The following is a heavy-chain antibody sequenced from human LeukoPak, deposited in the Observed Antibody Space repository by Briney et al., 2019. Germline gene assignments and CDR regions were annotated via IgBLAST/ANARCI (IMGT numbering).Heavy chain of an antibody. J-gene: IGHJ4*02. Sequence: KPSQTLSLTCIVSGGSISSGGYYWSWIRQHPVKGLEWIGYIYYSGSTYYNPSLKSRVTISVDTSKNQFSLKLSSVTAADTAVYYCARSPIYGDPFDYWGQGTLVTVSS. D-gene: IGHD4-17*01. CDR2: IYYSGST. CDR1: GGSISSGGYY. V-gene: IGHV4-31*03. CDR3: ARSPIYGDPFDY.